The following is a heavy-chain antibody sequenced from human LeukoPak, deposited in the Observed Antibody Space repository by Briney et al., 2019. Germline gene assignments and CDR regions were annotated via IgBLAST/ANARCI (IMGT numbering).Heavy chain of an antibody. Sequence: GGSLRLSCAASGFTFSSYAMSWVRQAPGKGLEWVSAISGSGGSTYYADSVKGRFAISRDNAKNSLYLQMNSLRDEDTAVYYCASYGDFPRWYFDLWGRGTLVTVSS. CDR2: ISGSGGST. CDR3: ASYGDFPRWYFDL. D-gene: IGHD4-17*01. V-gene: IGHV3-23*01. J-gene: IGHJ2*01. CDR1: GFTFSSYA.